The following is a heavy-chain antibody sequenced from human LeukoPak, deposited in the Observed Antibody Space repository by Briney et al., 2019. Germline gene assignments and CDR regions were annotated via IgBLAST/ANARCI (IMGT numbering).Heavy chain of an antibody. V-gene: IGHV4-59*01. CDR2: IYYSGST. J-gene: IGHJ4*02. Sequence: SETLSLTCTVSGGSISSYYWSWIRQPPGKGLEWIGYIYYSGSTNYSPSLKSRVTISVDTSKNQFSLKLSSVTAADTAVYYCAGQYYDSSEDYFDYWGQGTLVTVSS. D-gene: IGHD3-22*01. CDR3: AGQYYDSSEDYFDY. CDR1: GGSISSYY.